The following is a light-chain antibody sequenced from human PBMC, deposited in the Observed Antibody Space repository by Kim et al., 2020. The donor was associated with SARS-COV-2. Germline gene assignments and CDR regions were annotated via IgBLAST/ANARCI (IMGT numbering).Light chain of an antibody. J-gene: IGLJ1*01. CDR1: STDVGDYDF. Sequence: QSALTQPASVSGSPGQSIAISCTGTSTDVGDYDFVSWYQQHPGKAPKLMIFDVRHRPSGVSNRFSGTKYGNTAYLTISGLQAEDEADYYCSSFRSSSNYVFGTGTQVTVL. V-gene: IGLV2-14*03. CDR2: DVR. CDR3: SSFRSSSNYV.